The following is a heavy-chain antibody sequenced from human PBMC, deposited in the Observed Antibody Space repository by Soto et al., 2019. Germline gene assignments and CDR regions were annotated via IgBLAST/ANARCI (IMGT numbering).Heavy chain of an antibody. J-gene: IGHJ4*02. V-gene: IGHV3-23*01. CDR1: GFTFSSYG. D-gene: IGHD3-10*01. CDR2: ITSSGGST. CDR3: ATDYSDSGGYYDY. Sequence: GGSLRLSCAASGFTFSSYGMSWVRQAPGKGLEWVSVITSSGGSTYYADSLKGRFTISRDNSKNTLYLLMNSLRVEDTAIYYCATDYSDSGGYYDYWGQGTLVTVSS.